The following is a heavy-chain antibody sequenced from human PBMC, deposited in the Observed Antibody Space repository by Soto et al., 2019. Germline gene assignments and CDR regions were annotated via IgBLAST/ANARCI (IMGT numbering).Heavy chain of an antibody. V-gene: IGHV5-51*01. Sequence: GESLKISCKGSGYSFTIYWIGWVRQMPGKGLEWMGIIYPGDSDTRYSPSFQGQVTISADKSISTAYLQWSSLKASDTAMYYCARHSSYYYDSSGYYGDIWGQGTMVTVSS. CDR3: ARHSSYYYDSSGYYGDI. CDR1: GYSFTIYW. CDR2: IYPGDSDT. D-gene: IGHD3-22*01. J-gene: IGHJ3*02.